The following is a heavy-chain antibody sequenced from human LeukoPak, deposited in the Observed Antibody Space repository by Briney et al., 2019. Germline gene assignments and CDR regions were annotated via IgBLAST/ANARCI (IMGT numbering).Heavy chain of an antibody. CDR1: GASVSSGGYY. CDR3: ARAPDPNFYDRSGFDY. CDR2: IYYSGST. D-gene: IGHD3-22*01. J-gene: IGHJ4*02. V-gene: IGHV4-31*03. Sequence: SETLSLTCTVYGASVSSGGYYWSWILQHPGKGLEWIGYIYYSGSTYYNPSLKSRITISVDTSKNQFSLRLSSVTAADTAVYYCARAPDPNFYDRSGFDYWGQGTLITVSS.